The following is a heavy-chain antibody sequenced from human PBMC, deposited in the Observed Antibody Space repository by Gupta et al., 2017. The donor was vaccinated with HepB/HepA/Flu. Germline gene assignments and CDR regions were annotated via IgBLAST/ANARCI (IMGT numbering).Heavy chain of an antibody. J-gene: IGHJ4*02. D-gene: IGHD3-9*01. CDR2: TYYRSKWYN. Sequence: QVQLQQSPPGLVKPSQTLSLTCAISGDSVSSNSAAWNWSRQSPSRGLEWLVRTYYRSKWYNDYAVSVKSRITINPDTSKNQFSLQLNSVTPEDTAVYYCARGYFDWLYQFDYWGQGTLVTVSS. CDR3: ARGYFDWLYQFDY. CDR1: GDSVSSNSAA. V-gene: IGHV6-1*01.